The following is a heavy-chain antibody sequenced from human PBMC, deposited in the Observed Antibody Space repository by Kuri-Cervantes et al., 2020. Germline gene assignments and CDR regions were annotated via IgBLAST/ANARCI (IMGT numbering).Heavy chain of an antibody. V-gene: IGHV3-48*02. CDR3: ARGGSSYGDNHQYDY. Sequence: GESLKISCAASGCTFSSYAMSWVRQAPGKGLEWVSYISSSSSTIYYADSVKGRFTISRDNAKNSQYLQMNSLRDEDTAVYYCARGGSSYGDNHQYDYWGQGTLVTVSS. CDR2: ISSSSSTI. D-gene: IGHD4-17*01. CDR1: GCTFSSYA. J-gene: IGHJ4*02.